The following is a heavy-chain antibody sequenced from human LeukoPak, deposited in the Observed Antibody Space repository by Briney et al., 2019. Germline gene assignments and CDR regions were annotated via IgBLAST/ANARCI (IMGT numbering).Heavy chain of an antibody. D-gene: IGHD1-26*01. CDR3: ARDRVVGSAPFDP. J-gene: IGHJ5*02. CDR2: INVGNGYT. Sequence: ASVKVSFTASGYTFTNYAIHWVRQAPGQSLEWMGWINVGNGYTKYSQRFQGRVTITRDTSASTIYMEVNSLRSEDTAVYYRARDRVVGSAPFDPWGQGTLVTVSS. CDR1: GYTFTNYA. V-gene: IGHV1-3*01.